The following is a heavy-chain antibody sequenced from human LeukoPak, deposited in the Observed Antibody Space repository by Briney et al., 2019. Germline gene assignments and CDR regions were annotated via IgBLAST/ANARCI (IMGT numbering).Heavy chain of an antibody. CDR1: GYTFTRYY. CDR2: INPSGGST. J-gene: IGHJ4*02. CDR3: ATGSHVRVYDSNPYYGHY. Sequence: ASVKVSCKASGYTFTRYYMHWVRQAPGQGLEWMGIINPSGGSTYYAHKFQGRVTMTRDMSTSTVYMELSSLRSEDTALYYCATGSHVRVYDSNPYYGHYWGQGTLVTVSS. V-gene: IGHV1-46*01. D-gene: IGHD3-22*01.